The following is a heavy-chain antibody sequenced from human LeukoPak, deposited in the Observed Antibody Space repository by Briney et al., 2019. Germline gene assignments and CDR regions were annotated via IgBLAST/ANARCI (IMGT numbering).Heavy chain of an antibody. Sequence: PSETLSLTCTVSGGSVSSGSYYWSWIRQPPGKGLEWIGCIYYSGSTNYNPSLKSRVTISVDTSKNQFSLKLSSVTAADTAVYYCARATLPYDSSGYYYVEQRVVFDYWGQGTLVTVSS. D-gene: IGHD3-22*01. CDR3: ARATLPYDSSGYYYVEQRVVFDY. CDR2: IYYSGST. J-gene: IGHJ4*02. V-gene: IGHV4-61*01. CDR1: GGSVSSGSYY.